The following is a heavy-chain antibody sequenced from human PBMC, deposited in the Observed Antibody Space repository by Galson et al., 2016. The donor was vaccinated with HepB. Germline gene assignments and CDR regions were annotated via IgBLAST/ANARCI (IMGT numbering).Heavy chain of an antibody. CDR3: AKVRSPLGVGRDAFDI. CDR2: ISGNGGTT. J-gene: IGHJ3*02. D-gene: IGHD1-14*01. Sequence: SLRLSCAASGFTFSSHAMSWVRQAPGKGLEWVSGISGNGGTTHYADSVKGRFTISRDYFKNMLYLQMDSLRAEDTAVYHCAKVRSPLGVGRDAFDIWGQGTMVTVSS. CDR1: GFTFSSHA. V-gene: IGHV3-23*01.